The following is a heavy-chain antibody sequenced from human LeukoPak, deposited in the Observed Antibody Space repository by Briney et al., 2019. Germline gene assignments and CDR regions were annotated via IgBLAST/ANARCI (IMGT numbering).Heavy chain of an antibody. Sequence: SETLSLTCAVYGGSFSGYYWSWIRQPAGKGLEWIGRFYTSGSTNYNPSLKSRVTISVDTSKNQFSLQLNSVTPDDTAVYYCARGVFSHWFDPWGQGTLVTVSS. J-gene: IGHJ5*02. CDR2: FYTSGST. V-gene: IGHV4-59*10. CDR1: GGSFSGYY. CDR3: ARGVFSHWFDP.